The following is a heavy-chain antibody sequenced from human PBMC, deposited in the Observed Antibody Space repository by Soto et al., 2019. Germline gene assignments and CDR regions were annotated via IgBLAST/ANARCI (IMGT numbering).Heavy chain of an antibody. D-gene: IGHD2-2*02. Sequence: SETLSLTCAVYGGCFSGYYWSWIRQPPGKGLEWIGEMNHSGSTNYNPSLKSRVTISVDTSKNQFSLKLSSVAASDTAVYYCASVDTAYTQIYYYMDVWGQGTPVTVSS. CDR3: ASVDTAYTQIYYYMDV. CDR1: GGCFSGYY. J-gene: IGHJ6*03. CDR2: MNHSGST. V-gene: IGHV4-34*01.